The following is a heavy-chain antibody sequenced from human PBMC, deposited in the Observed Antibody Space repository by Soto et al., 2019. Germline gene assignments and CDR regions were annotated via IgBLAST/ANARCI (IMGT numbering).Heavy chain of an antibody. CDR3: ARDGVYPDLNYYYYYGMDV. D-gene: IGHD2-8*01. V-gene: IGHV3-33*01. Sequence: GGSLRLSCAASGFTFSSYGMHWVRQAPGEGLEWVAVIWYDGSNKYYADSVKGRFTISRDNSKNTLYLQMNSLRAEDTAVYYCARDGVYPDLNYYYYYGMDVWGQGTTVTVSS. J-gene: IGHJ6*02. CDR2: IWYDGSNK. CDR1: GFTFSSYG.